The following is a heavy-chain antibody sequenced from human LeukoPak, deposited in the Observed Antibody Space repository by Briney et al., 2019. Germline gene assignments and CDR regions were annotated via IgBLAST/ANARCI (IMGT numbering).Heavy chain of an antibody. CDR3: ARDCPGYSYGRSYGMDV. CDR1: GGSISSYY. V-gene: IGHV4-59*01. CDR2: IYYSGSS. D-gene: IGHD5-18*01. J-gene: IGHJ6*02. Sequence: PSETLSLTCTVSGGSISSYYWSWIRQPPGKGLEWIGYIYYSGSSNYNPSHKSRVTISVDTSKNQFSLKLSSVTAADTAVYYCARDCPGYSYGRSYGMDVWGQGTTVTVSS.